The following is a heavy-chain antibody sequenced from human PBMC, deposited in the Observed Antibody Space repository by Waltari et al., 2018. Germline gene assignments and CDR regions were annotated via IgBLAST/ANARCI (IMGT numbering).Heavy chain of an antibody. Sequence: QVQLVQSGAEVKKPGASVKVSCKASGYTFTSYAMHWVRQAPGQRLEWMGWINAGNGNTTYSQKFQGRVTITRDTSASTAYMELSSLRSEDTAVYYCARDWAYSSSSYWGQGTLVTVSS. CDR2: INAGNGNT. CDR3: ARDWAYSSSSY. V-gene: IGHV1-3*01. J-gene: IGHJ4*02. D-gene: IGHD6-6*01. CDR1: GYTFTSYA.